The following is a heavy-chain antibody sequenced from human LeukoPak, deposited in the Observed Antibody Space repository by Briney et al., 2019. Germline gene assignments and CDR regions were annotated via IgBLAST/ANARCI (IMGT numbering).Heavy chain of an antibody. CDR3: ARINYYDSSGSYYFDY. J-gene: IGHJ4*02. Sequence: GGSLRLSCAASGFTFSSYSMNWVRQAPGKGLEWVSYISSSSSTIYYADSVKGRFTISRDNAKNSLYLQMNSLRAEDTALYYCARINYYDSSGSYYFDYWGQGTLVTVSS. CDR1: GFTFSSYS. D-gene: IGHD3-22*01. CDR2: ISSSSSTI. V-gene: IGHV3-48*01.